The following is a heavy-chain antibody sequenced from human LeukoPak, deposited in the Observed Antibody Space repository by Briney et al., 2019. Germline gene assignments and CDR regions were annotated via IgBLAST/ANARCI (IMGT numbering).Heavy chain of an antibody. CDR2: ISSNSRTI. J-gene: IGHJ4*02. CDR3: ARGSYTGFDLYFDY. V-gene: IGHV3-48*03. CDR1: GFSLSTQE. Sequence: GRSLRLSCATSGFSLSTQEMTWVRQAPGKGLEWVSYISSNSRTIYYADSVKGRFTISRDNTRNSVFLQLNGLRVEDTGFYYCARGSYTGFDLYFDYWGQGTLVTVSS. D-gene: IGHD5-12*01.